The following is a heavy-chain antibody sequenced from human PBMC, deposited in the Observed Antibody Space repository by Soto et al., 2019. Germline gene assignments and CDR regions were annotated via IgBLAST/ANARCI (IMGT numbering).Heavy chain of an antibody. CDR1: GYTFTGYY. CDR2: INPNSGGT. V-gene: IGHV1-2*04. Sequence: ASVKVSCKASGYTFTGYYMHWVRQAPGQGLEWMGWINPNSGGTNYAQKFQGWVTMTRDTSISTAYMELSRLRSDDTAVYYCARGSLVLSVAGTVAVFDIWGQGSMVTVSS. D-gene: IGHD6-19*01. J-gene: IGHJ3*02. CDR3: ARGSLVLSVAGTVAVFDI.